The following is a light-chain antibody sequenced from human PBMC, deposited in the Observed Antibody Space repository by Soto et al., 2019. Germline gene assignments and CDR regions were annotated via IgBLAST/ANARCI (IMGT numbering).Light chain of an antibody. CDR1: QSFRGL. CDR3: QQRHMWPIT. CDR2: DAY. Sequence: EVVLTQSPVTLSLYPGERATLSCRASQSFRGLLAWYQQKPGQAPRLLIYDAYNRATVIPPRFSGSGSGTDFTLTISSLEPEDSAVYYCQQRHMWPITFGQGTRLEIK. J-gene: IGKJ5*01. V-gene: IGKV3-11*01.